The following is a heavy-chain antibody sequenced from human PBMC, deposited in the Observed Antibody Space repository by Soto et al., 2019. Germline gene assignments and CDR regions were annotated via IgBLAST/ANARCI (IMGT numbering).Heavy chain of an antibody. J-gene: IGHJ4*02. V-gene: IGHV3-21*01. D-gene: IGHD3-22*01. CDR1: GFTFSYFS. Sequence: GGSLRLSCAASGFTFSYFSMNWVRQAPGKGLEWVSSISSSSSYIYYADSMKGRFTISRDNAKTSLYLQMNSLRAEDTAVYYCARGYDSSGYYDYWGQGTLVTVSS. CDR3: ARGYDSSGYYDY. CDR2: ISSSSSYI.